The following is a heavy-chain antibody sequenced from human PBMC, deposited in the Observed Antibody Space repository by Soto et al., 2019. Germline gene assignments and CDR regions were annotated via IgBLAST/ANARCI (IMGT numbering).Heavy chain of an antibody. CDR2: INSDWSST. Sequence: GGSLRLSCAASGFTFSSHWMHWVRQAPGKGLVWVSRINSDWSSTTYADSVKGRFTFSRDNAKNTLYLQMNSLRAEDTAIYYCARDEGYGYGVDYWGQGTLVTVSS. CDR3: ARDEGYGYGVDY. D-gene: IGHD5-18*01. V-gene: IGHV3-74*01. J-gene: IGHJ4*02. CDR1: GFTFSSHW.